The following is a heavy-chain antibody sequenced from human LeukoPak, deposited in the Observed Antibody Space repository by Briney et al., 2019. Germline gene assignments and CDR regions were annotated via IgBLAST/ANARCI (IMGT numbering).Heavy chain of an antibody. CDR1: GGSFSGYY. D-gene: IGHD1-26*01. V-gene: IGHV4-34*01. CDR2: INHSGST. Sequence: PSETLSLTCAVYGGSFSGYYWSWIRQPPGKGLEWIGEINHSGSTNYNPSLKSRVTISVDTSKDQFSLKLSSVTAADTAVFYCARENSGSYREFDYWGQGTLVTVSS. J-gene: IGHJ4*02. CDR3: ARENSGSYREFDY.